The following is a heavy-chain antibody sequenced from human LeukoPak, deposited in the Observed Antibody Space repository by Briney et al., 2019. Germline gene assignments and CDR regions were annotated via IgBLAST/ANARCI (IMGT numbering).Heavy chain of an antibody. CDR3: AIGLKHHYESSGYYLYNFDC. CDR2: INHGGST. Sequence: PSETPSLTCAVQGGSLSDYYWSWIRQPPGKGPEWIGEINHGGSTNYNPSLKSRVSTSVDTSKNQFSLKLSSVTAADTAVYYCAIGLKHHYESSGYYLYNFDCWGQGALVTVSS. V-gene: IGHV4-34*01. J-gene: IGHJ4*02. CDR1: GGSLSDYY. D-gene: IGHD3-22*01.